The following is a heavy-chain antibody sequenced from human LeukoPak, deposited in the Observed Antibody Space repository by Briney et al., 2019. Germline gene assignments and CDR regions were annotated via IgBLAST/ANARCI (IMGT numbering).Heavy chain of an antibody. CDR1: GYTFSNYN. CDR3: AKDQGRGYTYGLYYFDY. D-gene: IGHD5-18*01. V-gene: IGHV1-2*02. J-gene: IGHJ4*02. Sequence: GASVKVSCKASGYTFSNYNIHWLRQAPGQGLEWMGWINPNTGDTNYAQKFQGRVTMTRDTSSSTAYMELSRLRSDDTAMYYCAKDQGRGYTYGLYYFDYWGQGTLVTVSS. CDR2: INPNTGDT.